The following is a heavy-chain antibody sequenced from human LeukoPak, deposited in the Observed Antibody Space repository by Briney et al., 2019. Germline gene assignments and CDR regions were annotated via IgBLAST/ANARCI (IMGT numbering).Heavy chain of an antibody. V-gene: IGHV3-9*01. CDR1: GFTFDDYA. CDR2: TSWNSGSI. CDR3: AKAEGFFGGYYDY. Sequence: PGGSLRLSCAASGFTFDDYAILWVRQAPGKGLEWVSGTSWNSGSIDYADSVKGRFTISRDNAKNSLYLQMNSLRAEDTAFYYCAKAEGFFGGYYDYWGQGTLVTVSS. J-gene: IGHJ4*02. D-gene: IGHD3-22*01.